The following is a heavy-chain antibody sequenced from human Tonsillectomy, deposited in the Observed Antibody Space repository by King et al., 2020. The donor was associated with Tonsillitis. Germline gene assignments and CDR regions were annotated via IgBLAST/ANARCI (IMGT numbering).Heavy chain of an antibody. CDR3: ARDIEVVPATMHNYYYGMDV. D-gene: IGHD2-2*01. V-gene: IGHV3-7*01. Sequence: VQLVESGGGLVQPGGSLRLSCAASGLTFSNYWMSWVRQAPGKGLEWVANIKHDGSEKYYVDSVKGRFTISRDNAKNSLYLQMNSLRVEDTAVYYCARDIEVVPATMHNYYYGMDVWGQGTKVTVSS. J-gene: IGHJ6*02. CDR2: IKHDGSEK. CDR1: GLTFSNYW.